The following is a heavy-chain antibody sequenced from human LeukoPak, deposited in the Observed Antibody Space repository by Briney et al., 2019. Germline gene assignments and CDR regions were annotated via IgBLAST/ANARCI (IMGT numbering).Heavy chain of an antibody. CDR2: ISSSSSYM. D-gene: IGHD3-3*01. CDR1: GFTFSSYS. Sequence: PGGSLRLSCAASGFTFSSYSMNWVRQAPGKGLEWVSSISSSSSYMYYADSVKGRFTISRDNAKNSLYLQMNSLRAEDTAVYYCATGVVNRVDVWGQGTTVTVSS. V-gene: IGHV3-21*01. J-gene: IGHJ6*02. CDR3: ATGVVNRVDV.